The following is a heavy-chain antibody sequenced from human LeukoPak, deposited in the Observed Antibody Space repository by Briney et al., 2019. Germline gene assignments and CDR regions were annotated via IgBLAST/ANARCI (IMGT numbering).Heavy chain of an antibody. CDR2: IGAYNGNT. V-gene: IGHV1-18*01. CDR1: GYTFTSYG. Sequence: ASVKVSCKASGYTFTSYGISWVRQAPGQGLEWMGWIGAYNGNTNYAQKLQGRVTMTTDTSTSTAYMELRSLRSDDTAVYYCARGGDGYNSLFHSFDLWGHGTMVTVSS. D-gene: IGHD5-24*01. J-gene: IGHJ3*01. CDR3: ARGGDGYNSLFHSFDL.